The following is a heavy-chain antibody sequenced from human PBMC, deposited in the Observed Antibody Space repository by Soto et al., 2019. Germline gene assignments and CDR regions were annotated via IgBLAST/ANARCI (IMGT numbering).Heavy chain of an antibody. CDR1: GGSFSSSSYY. CDR3: ASSMVRGVHWFDP. J-gene: IGHJ5*02. Sequence: SETLSLTCTVSGGSFSSSSYYWGWIRQPPGKGLEWIGNIYYSGSTNYNPSLKSRVTISVDTSKNQFSLKLSSVTAADTAVYYCASSMVRGVHWFDPWGQGTLVTVSS. V-gene: IGHV4-39*07. CDR2: IYYSGST. D-gene: IGHD3-10*01.